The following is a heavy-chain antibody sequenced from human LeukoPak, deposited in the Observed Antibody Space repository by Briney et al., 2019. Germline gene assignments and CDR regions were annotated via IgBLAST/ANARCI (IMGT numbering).Heavy chain of an antibody. CDR2: MNPNSGNT. D-gene: IGHD2-2*01. CDR3: ARCGVVPAGYYYYMDV. Sequence: ASVKVSCKASGYTFTSYDINWVRQATGQGLERMGWMNPNSGNTGYAQKFQGRVTITRNTSISTAYMELSSLRSEDTAVYYCARCGVVPAGYYYYMDVWGKGTTVTVSS. J-gene: IGHJ6*03. V-gene: IGHV1-8*03. CDR1: GYTFTSYD.